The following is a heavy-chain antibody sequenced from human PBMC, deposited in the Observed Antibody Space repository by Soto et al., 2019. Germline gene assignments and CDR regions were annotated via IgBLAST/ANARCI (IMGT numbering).Heavy chain of an antibody. J-gene: IGHJ6*02. CDR3: VRENSYYGMDV. V-gene: IGHV3-66*01. Sequence: EVQLVESGGTLVQPGGSLRLSCAASGFDASVNYMTWVRQAPGKGLEWVSLINAGGSTLYADSVQGRFIISRDNSNNTLYLQMNSLRVEDTAMYYCVRENSYYGMDVWGQGTAVTVSS. CDR1: GFDASVNY. CDR2: INAGGST.